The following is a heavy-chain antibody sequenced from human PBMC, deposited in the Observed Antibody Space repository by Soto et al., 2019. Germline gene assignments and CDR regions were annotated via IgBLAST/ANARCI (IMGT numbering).Heavy chain of an antibody. V-gene: IGHV4-59*12. CDR1: GGSFSPNY. J-gene: IGHJ4*02. D-gene: IGHD6-6*01. Sequence: PSETLSLTCTVSGGSFSPNYWSWIRQPPGKGLEWVGYIYYDGTARHNPSLKSRVTISLETSRSQFSLRLSSVSAADTAVYYCARSSIEPHVFMYPFDSWGQGTQVTVSS. CDR3: ARSSIEPHVFMYPFDS. CDR2: IYYDGTA.